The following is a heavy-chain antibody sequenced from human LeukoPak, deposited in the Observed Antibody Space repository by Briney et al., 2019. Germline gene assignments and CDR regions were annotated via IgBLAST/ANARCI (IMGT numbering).Heavy chain of an antibody. D-gene: IGHD5-18*01. CDR1: HFTFTTYW. CDR3: ARVGTDSPWLWDY. Sequence: GGSLRLSCTASHFTFTTYWMSWVRQAPGKGLEWVANIKPDGSDKYYVDSVKGRFTISRDNARNSLYLQMDSLRADDTAVYYCARVGTDSPWLWDYWGQGTLVTVSS. CDR2: IKPDGSDK. V-gene: IGHV3-7*01. J-gene: IGHJ4*02.